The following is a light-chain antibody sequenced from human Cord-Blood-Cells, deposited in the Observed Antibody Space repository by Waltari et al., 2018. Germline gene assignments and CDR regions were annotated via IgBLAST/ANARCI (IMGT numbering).Light chain of an antibody. Sequence: EIVLTQSPATLSLSPGERATLSCRASQSVSRYLAWYQQKPGQAPRLLIYDASTMAPGIPARFSGSGSGTDFTLTISSLEPEDFAVYYCQQRSNWPPLTFGGGTKVEIK. CDR1: QSVSRY. CDR3: QQRSNWPPLT. CDR2: DAS. V-gene: IGKV3-11*01. J-gene: IGKJ4*01.